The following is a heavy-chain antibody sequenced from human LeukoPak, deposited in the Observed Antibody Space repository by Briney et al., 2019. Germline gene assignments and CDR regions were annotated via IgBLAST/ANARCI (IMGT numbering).Heavy chain of an antibody. J-gene: IGHJ5*02. CDR2: IHYTGST. Sequence: SETLSLTCAVSGGSISSISSNNWAWIRQPPRKGLELIAAIHYTGSTYYNPSFMSRVTISVDTSKNQFSLKLNSLTATDTAVYYCARLPTGYPNWFDTWGQGILVTVSS. D-gene: IGHD5-18*01. CDR1: GGSISSISSNN. V-gene: IGHV4-39*01. CDR3: ARLPTGYPNWFDT.